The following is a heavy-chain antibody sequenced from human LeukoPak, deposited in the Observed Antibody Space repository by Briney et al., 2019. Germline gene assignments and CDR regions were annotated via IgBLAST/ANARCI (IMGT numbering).Heavy chain of an antibody. CDR3: ARATRDYGTPYFDY. CDR1: GFTFSSYA. Sequence: GGSLRLSCAASGFTFSSYAMSWVRQAPGKGLEWVSAITGSGGSTYYADSVKGWFTISRDNSKNTLYLQMNSLRAEDTAVYYCARATRDYGTPYFDYWGQGTLVTVSS. D-gene: IGHD4/OR15-4a*01. CDR2: ITGSGGST. V-gene: IGHV3-23*01. J-gene: IGHJ4*02.